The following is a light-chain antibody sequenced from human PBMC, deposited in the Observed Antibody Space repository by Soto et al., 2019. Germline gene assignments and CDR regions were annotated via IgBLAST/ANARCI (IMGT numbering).Light chain of an antibody. CDR3: SSYTSSRTLV. CDR2: DVS. V-gene: IGLV2-14*01. Sequence: QSVLTQPASVSGSPGQSITISCTGTSSDVGGYNYVSWYQQHPGKAPKLMIYDVSNRPSGVSNRFSGSKSGNTASLTISGLQAEDDADYYCSSYTSSRTLVFGGGTKLTVL. J-gene: IGLJ2*01. CDR1: SSDVGGYNY.